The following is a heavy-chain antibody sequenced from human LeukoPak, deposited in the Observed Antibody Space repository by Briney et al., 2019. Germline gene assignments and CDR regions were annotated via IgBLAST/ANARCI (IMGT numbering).Heavy chain of an antibody. J-gene: IGHJ4*02. CDR3: ARDKLVGDSYFIY. CDR2: ISSSSSYI. Sequence: PGGSLRLSCAASGFTFSSYSMNWVRQAPGKGLEWVSSISSSSSYIYYADSVKGRFTISRDNAKNSVYLQVNSLRDEDTAVYYCARDKLVGDSYFIYWGQGTLVTVSS. CDR1: GFTFSSYS. D-gene: IGHD2-21*02. V-gene: IGHV3-21*06.